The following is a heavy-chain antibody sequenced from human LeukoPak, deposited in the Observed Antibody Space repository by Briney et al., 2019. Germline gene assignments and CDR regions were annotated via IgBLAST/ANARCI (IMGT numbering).Heavy chain of an antibody. CDR3: ARVRIAAAAQFGYFDY. CDR1: GYTFTSYY. Sequence: ASVKVSCKASGYTFTSYYMHWVRQAPGQGLEWMGIINPSGGSTSYAQKFQGRVTMTRDTSTSTVYMELSSLRSEDTAVYYCARVRIAAAAQFGYFDYWGQGTLVTVSS. V-gene: IGHV1-46*01. D-gene: IGHD6-13*01. CDR2: INPSGGST. J-gene: IGHJ4*02.